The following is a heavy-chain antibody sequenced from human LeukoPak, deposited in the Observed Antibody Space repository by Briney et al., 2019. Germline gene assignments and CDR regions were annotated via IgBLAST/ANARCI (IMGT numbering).Heavy chain of an antibody. Sequence: ASVKVSCKASGGTFSSYAISWVRQAPGQGLEWMGRIIPILGIANYAQKFQGRVTITADESTSTAYMELSSLRSEDTAVYYCAGEPGTTGNPGDYWGQGTLVTVSS. CDR2: IIPILGIA. CDR1: GGTFSSYA. D-gene: IGHD1-7*01. V-gene: IGHV1-69*04. CDR3: AGEPGTTGNPGDY. J-gene: IGHJ4*02.